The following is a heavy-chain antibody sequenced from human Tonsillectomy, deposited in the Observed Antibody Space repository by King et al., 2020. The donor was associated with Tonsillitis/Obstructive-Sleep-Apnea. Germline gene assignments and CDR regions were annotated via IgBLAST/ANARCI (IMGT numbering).Heavy chain of an antibody. V-gene: IGHV4-34*01. CDR2: INHRGST. CDR3: ARGAIAVAGTLNWYFDL. Sequence: VQLQQWGAGLLKPSETLSRICAVYGGSFSGYYWSWIRQPPGMELEWIGEINHRGSTNYNPSLKSRVTISVDTSKNQFSLKLSSVTAADTAIYYCARGAIAVAGTLNWYFDLWGRGTLVTVSS. J-gene: IGHJ2*01. CDR1: GGSFSGYY. D-gene: IGHD6-19*01.